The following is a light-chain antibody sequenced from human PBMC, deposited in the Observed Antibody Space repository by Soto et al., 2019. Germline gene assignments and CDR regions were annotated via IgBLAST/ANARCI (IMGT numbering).Light chain of an antibody. CDR3: QQCTNWPYT. CDR1: QSVSSC. Sequence: EIVLTQSPATLSLSPGEGATLSCRASQSVSSCLAWYQQKPGRAPRLLIYDASSRATGIPPKFRGSGSGTDFTLTISSVEPEDVGAYYCQQCTNWPYTCGEGTNLEIK. J-gene: IGKJ2*01. CDR2: DAS. V-gene: IGKV3-11*01.